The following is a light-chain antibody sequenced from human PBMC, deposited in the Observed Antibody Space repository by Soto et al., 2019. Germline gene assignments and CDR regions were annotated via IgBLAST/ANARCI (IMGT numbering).Light chain of an antibody. CDR2: EVN. V-gene: IGLV2-8*01. J-gene: IGLJ3*02. CDR3: TSYAANNNLV. Sequence: QSALTQPPSASGSPGQSVTSSCTGTSSDVGAYNYVSWHQQHPGKAPKLIIYEVNNRPSGVPDRFSGSKSGNTASLTVSRRQAEDEADYYCTSYAANNNLVFGGGTKLPVL. CDR1: SSDVGAYNY.